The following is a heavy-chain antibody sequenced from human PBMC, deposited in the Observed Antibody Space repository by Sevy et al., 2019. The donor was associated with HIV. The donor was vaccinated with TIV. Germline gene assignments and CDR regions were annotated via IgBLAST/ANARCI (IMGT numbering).Heavy chain of an antibody. CDR1: RFSFSNYA. V-gene: IGHV3-15*01. J-gene: IGHJ4*02. CDR3: NTDLAYGDYWKGY. D-gene: IGHD4-17*01. Sequence: GGSLRLSCAASRFSFSNYAINWVRQAPGKGLEWVGRIKSKTDGGTTDYIAPVRSRFVISRDDSRDTVYLQMNSLKTEDTAVYYCNTDLAYGDYWKGYWGQGTLVTVSS. CDR2: IKSKTDGGTT.